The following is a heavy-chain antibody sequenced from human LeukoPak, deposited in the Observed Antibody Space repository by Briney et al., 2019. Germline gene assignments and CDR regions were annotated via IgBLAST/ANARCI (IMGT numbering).Heavy chain of an antibody. CDR1: GYTFTNYY. Sequence: ASVKVSFKASGYTFTNYYIHWVRQAPGQGLGWMGWINSNRGGTNYPQKFQGRGTMTRDTSISTAYMELRSVRSDDTAVYYCARDHGDDAFDIWGPGTMVTVSS. CDR2: INSNRGGT. CDR3: ARDHGDDAFDI. D-gene: IGHD3-3*01. V-gene: IGHV1-2*02. J-gene: IGHJ3*02.